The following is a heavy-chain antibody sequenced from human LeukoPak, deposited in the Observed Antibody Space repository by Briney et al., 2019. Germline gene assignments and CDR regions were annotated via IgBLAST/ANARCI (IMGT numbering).Heavy chain of an antibody. CDR2: IMPVFGTA. CDR3: ARGRWLPWYFDY. CDR1: GGTFSSYA. V-gene: IGHV1-69*05. Sequence: SVKVSCKASGGTFSSYAISWVPQAPRHGLEWMGGIMPVFGTANYAQKLQGRVTITTEESTSTAYMERSSLRSEDTAVYYCARGRWLPWYFDYWGQGTLVTVSS. D-gene: IGHD5-24*01. J-gene: IGHJ4*02.